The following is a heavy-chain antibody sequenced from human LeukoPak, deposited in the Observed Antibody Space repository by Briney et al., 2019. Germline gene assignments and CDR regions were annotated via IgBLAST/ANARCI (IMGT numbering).Heavy chain of an antibody. Sequence: PGGTLRLSCAASGFPFSSHGMSWVRQAPGKGLEWVAVISYDGSNKYYADSVKGRFTISRDNAKNSLYLQMNSLRAEDTAVYYCARGGDTAIVTRWFDPWGQGTLVTVSS. J-gene: IGHJ5*02. D-gene: IGHD5-18*01. CDR3: ARGGDTAIVTRWFDP. V-gene: IGHV3-30*03. CDR1: GFPFSSHG. CDR2: ISYDGSNK.